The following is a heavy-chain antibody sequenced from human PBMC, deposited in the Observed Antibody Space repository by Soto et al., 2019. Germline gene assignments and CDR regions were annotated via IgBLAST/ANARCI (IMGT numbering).Heavy chain of an antibody. CDR3: ARADYGDYGVVVDY. CDR2: INHSGST. V-gene: IGHV4-34*01. J-gene: IGHJ4*02. D-gene: IGHD4-17*01. CDR1: GGSFSGYY. Sequence: QVQLQQWGAGLLKPSETLSLTCAVYGGSFSGYYWSWIRQPPGKGLEWIGEINHSGSTNYNPSLKGRVTISVDTSKNQFSLKLSSVTAADTAVYYCARADYGDYGVVVDYWGQGTLVTVSS.